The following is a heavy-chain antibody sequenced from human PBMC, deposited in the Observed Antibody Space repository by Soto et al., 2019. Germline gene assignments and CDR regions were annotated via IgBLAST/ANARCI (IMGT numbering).Heavy chain of an antibody. Sequence: QVQLQESGPGLVKPSQTLSLTCTVSGGSISSGGYYWSWIRQHPGKGLEWIGYIYYSGSTYYNPSLKSRVTITVDTSKNQFSLKLSSVTAADTAVYYCARVIGPPQEVGYYFDYWGQGTLVTVSS. CDR1: GGSISSGGYY. V-gene: IGHV4-31*03. J-gene: IGHJ4*02. CDR2: IYYSGST. D-gene: IGHD3-16*01. CDR3: ARVIGPPQEVGYYFDY.